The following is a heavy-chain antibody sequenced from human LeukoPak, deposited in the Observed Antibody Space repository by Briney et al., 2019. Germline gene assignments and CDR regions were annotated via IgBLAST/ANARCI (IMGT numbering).Heavy chain of an antibody. D-gene: IGHD3-9*01. CDR3: AKENYDILTGSNLGAFDI. CDR1: GFTFGDYA. V-gene: IGHV3-9*01. CDR2: ISWNSGSI. J-gene: IGHJ3*02. Sequence: PGGSLRLSCAASGFTFGDYAMHWVRQAPGKGLEWVSGISWNSGSIGYADSVKGRFTISRDNAKNSLYLQMNSLRAEDTALYYCAKENYDILTGSNLGAFDIWGQGTMVTVSS.